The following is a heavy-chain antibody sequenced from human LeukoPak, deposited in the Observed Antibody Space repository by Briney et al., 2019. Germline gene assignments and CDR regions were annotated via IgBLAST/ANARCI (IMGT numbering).Heavy chain of an antibody. J-gene: IGHJ4*02. CDR3: AKENTMVRGVIITYFDY. V-gene: IGHV3-23*01. CDR1: GFTFSSYA. CDR2: ISSNGGGT. Sequence: GGSLRLSCAASGFTFSSYAMSWVRRAPGKGLEWVSAISSNGGGTFYADSVKGQFTISRDNSQNTLYLQMNSLRAEDTAVYYCAKENTMVRGVIITYFDYWGQGTLVTVSS. D-gene: IGHD3-10*01.